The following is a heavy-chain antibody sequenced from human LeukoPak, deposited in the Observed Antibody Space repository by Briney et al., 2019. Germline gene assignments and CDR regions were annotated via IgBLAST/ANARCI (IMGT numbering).Heavy chain of an antibody. CDR2: ISGGGGST. Sequence: GGSLRLSCAASGFTFSSYAMSWVRQAPGKGLEWVSAISGGGGSTYYADSVKGRFTISRDNSKNTLYLQMNSLRAEDTAVYYCAKVGYSYGYSSLIDYWGQGTLVTVSS. CDR1: GFTFSSYA. J-gene: IGHJ4*02. V-gene: IGHV3-23*01. D-gene: IGHD5-18*01. CDR3: AKVGYSYGYSSLIDY.